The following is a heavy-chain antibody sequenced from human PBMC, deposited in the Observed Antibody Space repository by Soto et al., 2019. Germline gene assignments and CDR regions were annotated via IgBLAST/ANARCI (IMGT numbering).Heavy chain of an antibody. J-gene: IGHJ5*02. D-gene: IGHD3-3*02. V-gene: IGHV4-39*01. CDR1: GDFLISSEIY. Sequence: SWTLALTCTLSGDFLISSEIYWGWVRQPPGEGLEWIGSIFYLGSSYYNPSLKSRVTMSVDTSKNQFSLRLRSVTAADTALYFCARHSLALRKNNWFDPWGQGIMVTGSS. CDR3: ARHSLALRKNNWFDP. CDR2: IFYLGSS.